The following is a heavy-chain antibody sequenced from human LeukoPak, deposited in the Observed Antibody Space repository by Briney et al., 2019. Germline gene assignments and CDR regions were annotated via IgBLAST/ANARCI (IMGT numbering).Heavy chain of an antibody. V-gene: IGHV1-46*01. CDR3: AREDYYDSGSNDY. CDR1: GYTFTTYY. J-gene: IGHJ4*02. CDR2: INPTGGTT. Sequence: ASVKVSCKASGYTFTTYYLHWVRQAPGQGLEWMGIINPTGGTTSFAQNFQGRVTMTRNTSISTAYMELSSLRSEDTAVYYCAREDYYDSGSNDYWGQGTLVTVSS. D-gene: IGHD3-22*01.